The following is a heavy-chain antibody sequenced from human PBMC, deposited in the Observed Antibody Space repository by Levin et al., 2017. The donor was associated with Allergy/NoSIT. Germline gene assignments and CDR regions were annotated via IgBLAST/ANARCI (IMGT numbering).Heavy chain of an antibody. CDR2: ISGSGGGT. D-gene: IGHD2-2*01. CDR3: AKDQPGISWAFDY. Sequence: GESLKISCAASGFTFSSYGISWVRQTPGKGLEWVSSISGSGGGTYYADSVKGRFTISRDNSKNTLYLQMNSLRAEDTAVYYCAKDQPGISWAFDYWGQGTLVTVSS. J-gene: IGHJ4*02. CDR1: GFTFSSYG. V-gene: IGHV3-23*01.